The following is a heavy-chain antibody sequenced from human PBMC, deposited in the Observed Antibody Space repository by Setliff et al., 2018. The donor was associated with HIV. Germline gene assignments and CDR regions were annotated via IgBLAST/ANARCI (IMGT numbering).Heavy chain of an antibody. CDR2: IFHSGGT. V-gene: IGHV4-38-2*01. J-gene: IGHJ3*02. Sequence: SETLSLTCAFSGSSFSSVYHWAWIRQPPGKGLECIGTIFHSGGTYYNPSLKSRVTISVDTSKHQFSLRLSSVTAADTAVYYCARNPCSGGSCPDAFDIWGQGTMVTVSS. D-gene: IGHD2-15*01. CDR1: GSSFSSVYH. CDR3: ARNPCSGGSCPDAFDI.